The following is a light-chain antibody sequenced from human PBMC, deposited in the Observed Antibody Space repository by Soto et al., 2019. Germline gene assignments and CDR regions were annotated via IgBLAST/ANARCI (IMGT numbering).Light chain of an antibody. J-gene: IGKJ5*01. CDR1: QSISNY. Sequence: DIHVTQSSSSLSASVGYRFTITCRASQSISNYLNWYQQKPGKAPNLLIHAASSLQSGVPPRFSGSGSGTDFTLTISSLQPEDFETYFCQQSYRNPITFGQGTRLEIK. CDR2: AAS. V-gene: IGKV1-39*01. CDR3: QQSYRNPIT.